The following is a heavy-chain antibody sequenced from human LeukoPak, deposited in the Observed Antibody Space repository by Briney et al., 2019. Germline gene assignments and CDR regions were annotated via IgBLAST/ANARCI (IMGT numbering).Heavy chain of an antibody. CDR1: GYTFTSYG. CDR2: ISAYNGNT. Sequence: GASVKVSCKASGYTFTSYGISWVRQAPGQGLEWMGWISAYNGNTNYAQKLQGRVTMTTDTSTSTAYMELRSLRSDDTAVYYCARVPTVTTSYYYYYYMDVWGKGTTVTISS. V-gene: IGHV1-18*01. J-gene: IGHJ6*03. D-gene: IGHD4-17*01. CDR3: ARVPTVTTSYYYYYYMDV.